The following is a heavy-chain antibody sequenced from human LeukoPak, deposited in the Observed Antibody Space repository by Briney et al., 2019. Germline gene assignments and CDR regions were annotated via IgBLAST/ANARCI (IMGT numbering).Heavy chain of an antibody. CDR2: IKQDGSET. V-gene: IGHV3-7*03. D-gene: IGHD6-6*01. Sequence: GGSLRLSCAASGFIFNNYWMTWVRRAPGKGLEWVATIKQDGSETYYVDSVKGRFTVSRHNSKNTLDLQMSSLRAEDTAVYYCAKWKYSNSGIDDYWGQGTLVTVSS. J-gene: IGHJ4*02. CDR1: GFIFNNYW. CDR3: AKWKYSNSGIDDY.